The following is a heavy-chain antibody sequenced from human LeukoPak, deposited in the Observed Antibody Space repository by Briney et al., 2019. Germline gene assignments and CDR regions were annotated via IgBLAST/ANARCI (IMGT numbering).Heavy chain of an antibody. CDR1: GYSISSGYY. J-gene: IGHJ3*02. CDR2: IYHSGST. Sequence: SETLSLTCTVSGYSISSGYYWGWIRQPPGKGLEWIGSIYHSGSTYYNPSLKSRVTISVDTSKNQFSLKLSSVTAADTAVYYCARGYDSSSAFDIWGQGTMVTVSS. CDR3: ARGYDSSSAFDI. D-gene: IGHD3-22*01. V-gene: IGHV4-38-2*02.